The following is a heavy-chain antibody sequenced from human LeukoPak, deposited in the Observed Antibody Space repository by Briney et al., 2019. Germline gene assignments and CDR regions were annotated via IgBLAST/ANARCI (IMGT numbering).Heavy chain of an antibody. D-gene: IGHD1-26*01. CDR3: ARGSGSTKRPTVY. CDR2: INPSGGST. Sequence: GASVKVFCKASGYTFTSYYMHWVRQAPGQGLEWMGIINPSGGSTSYAQKFQGRVTMTRDMSTSTVYMELGSLRSEDTAVYYCARGSGSTKRPTVYWGQGTLVTVSS. J-gene: IGHJ4*02. CDR1: GYTFTSYY. V-gene: IGHV1-46*01.